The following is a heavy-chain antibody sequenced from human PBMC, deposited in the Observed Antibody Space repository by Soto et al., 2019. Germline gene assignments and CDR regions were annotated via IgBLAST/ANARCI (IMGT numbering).Heavy chain of an antibody. CDR3: ARDRGYTDYVWGSYRFLEDYYYGMDV. J-gene: IGHJ6*02. D-gene: IGHD3-16*02. Sequence: SETLSLTCTVSGGSISSYYWSWIRQPAGKGLEWIGRIYTSGSTNYNPSLKSRVTMSVDTSKNQFSLKLSSVTAADTAVYYCARDRGYTDYVWGSYRFLEDYYYGMDVWGQATTVTVS. CDR1: GGSISSYY. CDR2: IYTSGST. V-gene: IGHV4-4*07.